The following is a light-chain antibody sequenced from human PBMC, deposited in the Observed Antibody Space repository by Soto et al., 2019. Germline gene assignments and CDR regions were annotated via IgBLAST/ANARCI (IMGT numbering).Light chain of an antibody. J-gene: IGKJ2*01. Sequence: IQMTQAPSSLSASEGERVTITCLASQGIRNDLGWFQQKPGKAPKVLIYAASNLQSGVPSRFSGSGSGTDFTLTISSLQPEDFATYFCLQNYNYPYTFGQGTKVDIK. V-gene: IGKV1-6*01. CDR2: AAS. CDR1: QGIRND. CDR3: LQNYNYPYT.